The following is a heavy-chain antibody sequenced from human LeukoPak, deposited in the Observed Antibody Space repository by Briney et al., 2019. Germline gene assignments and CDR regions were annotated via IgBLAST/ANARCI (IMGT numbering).Heavy chain of an antibody. CDR3: ARDSYYYDDRGSHYYGIDV. CDR2: IKSDGSRT. V-gene: IGHV3-74*01. D-gene: IGHD3-22*01. J-gene: IGHJ6*02. CDR1: GFTFSSYW. Sequence: GGSLRLSCGASGFTFSSYWMHWVRQAPGKGLVWVSRIKSDGSRTDYADSVKGRFIISRDDAKNTLYLQMSSLRVEDTAVYYCARDSYYYDDRGSHYYGIDVWGHGTTVTVSS.